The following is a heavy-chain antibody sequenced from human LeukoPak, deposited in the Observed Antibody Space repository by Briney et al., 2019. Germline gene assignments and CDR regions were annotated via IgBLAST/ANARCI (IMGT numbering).Heavy chain of an antibody. CDR1: GGSISSYY. CDR3: ARPWTISSGWYRDPGAPDY. D-gene: IGHD6-19*01. Sequence: SETLSLTCTVSGGSISSYYWSWIRQPPGKGLEWIGYIYYSGSTNYNPSLKSRVTISVDTSKNQFSLKLSSVTAADTAVYYCARPWTISSGWYRDPGAPDYWGQGTLVTVSS. CDR2: IYYSGST. V-gene: IGHV4-59*01. J-gene: IGHJ4*02.